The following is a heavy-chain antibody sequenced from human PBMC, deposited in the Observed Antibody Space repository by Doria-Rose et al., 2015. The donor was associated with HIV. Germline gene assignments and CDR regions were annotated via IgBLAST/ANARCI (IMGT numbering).Heavy chain of an antibody. Sequence: QITLKESGPVLVKPTETLTLTCTVSGVSLSSPGMGVSWIRQPPGKALEWLANIFSDDERSYETSLKSRLTISRGTSKSQVVLTMTDTDPVDTATYYCARIKSSRWYHKYYFDFWGQGTLVIVSA. J-gene: IGHJ4*02. CDR2: IFSDDER. CDR3: ARIKSSRWYHKYYFDF. D-gene: IGHD6-13*01. CDR1: GVSLSSPGMG. V-gene: IGHV2-26*01.